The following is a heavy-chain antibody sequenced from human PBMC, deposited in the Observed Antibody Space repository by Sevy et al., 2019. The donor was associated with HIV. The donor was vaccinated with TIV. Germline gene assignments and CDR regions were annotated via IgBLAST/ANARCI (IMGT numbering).Heavy chain of an antibody. V-gene: IGHV1-2*04. Sequence: ASVKVSGKASGYTFTGYYMHWVRQTPGQGLEWMGWINPDNGGTNYAQNFQGWVTMTRETSISTVYMEMSRLRSDDTAVYYCARGDAAWQSLDYWGRGTLVTVSS. CDR3: ARGDAAWQSLDY. D-gene: IGHD2-15*01. CDR1: GYTFTGYY. J-gene: IGHJ4*02. CDR2: INPDNGGT.